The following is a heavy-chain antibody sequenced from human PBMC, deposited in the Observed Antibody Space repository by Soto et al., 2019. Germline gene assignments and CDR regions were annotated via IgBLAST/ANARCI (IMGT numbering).Heavy chain of an antibody. CDR2: IYYSGST. CDR1: GGSISSSSXX. CDR3: XXXXXXXXXXXXXXGY. J-gene: IGHJ4*02. V-gene: IGHV4-39*01. Sequence: QLQLQESGPGLVKPSETLSLTCTVSGGSISSSSXXXXXXXXPXGKGLEWIGSIYYSGSTYYNPPLXXXXXXXXXXXXXXXXXXXXXXXXXXXXXXXXXXXXXXXXXXXXXXGYWGQGTLVTVSS.